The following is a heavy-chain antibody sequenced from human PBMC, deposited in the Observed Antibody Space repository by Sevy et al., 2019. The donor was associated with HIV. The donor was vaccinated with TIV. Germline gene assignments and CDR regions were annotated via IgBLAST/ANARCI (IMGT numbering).Heavy chain of an antibody. D-gene: IGHD1-26*01. V-gene: IGHV3-30*18. CDR2: ISYDGSNK. J-gene: IGHJ6*02. CDR3: AKEQGVGATGYYYGMDV. CDR1: GLTFSSYG. Sequence: GGSLRLSCAASGLTFSSYGMHWVRQAPGKGLEWVALISYDGSNKYYADSVKGRFTISRDNSKNTLYLQMNSLRAEDTAVYYCAKEQGVGATGYYYGMDVWGQGTTVTVSS.